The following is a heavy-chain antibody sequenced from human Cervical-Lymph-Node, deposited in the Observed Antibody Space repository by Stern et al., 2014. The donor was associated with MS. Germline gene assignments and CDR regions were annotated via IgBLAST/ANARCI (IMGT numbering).Heavy chain of an antibody. CDR2: INPNSGGA. CDR1: GYTFTDYY. D-gene: IGHD3-3*01. Sequence: QVQLVESGAEVKEPGASVKVSCRTSGYTFTDYYIHWVRQAPGQWLEWMGQINPNSGGATSAGMFQGRDTRTGARSIGTAYMEVSSLSSDDTAVYYGARGGSVPFFGVPGTGEYWGRGTLVTVPS. CDR3: ARGGSVPFFGVPGTGEY. V-gene: IGHV1-2*06. J-gene: IGHJ4*02.